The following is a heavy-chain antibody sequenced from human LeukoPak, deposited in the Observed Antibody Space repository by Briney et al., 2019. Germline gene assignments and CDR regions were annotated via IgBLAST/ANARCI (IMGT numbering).Heavy chain of an antibody. CDR1: GFTFSTYA. Sequence: PGGSLRLSCAASGFTFSTYAMSWVRQAPGKGLEWVSAISGSGGNTYYADSVKGRFTISRDNSKNTLYLQMNSLRAEDTAVYYCARVAISGSYPIFDYWGQGTLVTVSS. J-gene: IGHJ4*02. CDR3: ARVAISGSYPIFDY. D-gene: IGHD1-26*01. V-gene: IGHV3-23*01. CDR2: ISGSGGNT.